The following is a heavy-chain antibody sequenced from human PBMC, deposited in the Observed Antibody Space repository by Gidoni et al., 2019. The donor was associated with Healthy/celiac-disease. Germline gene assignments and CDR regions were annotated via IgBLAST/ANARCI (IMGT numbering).Heavy chain of an antibody. CDR3: AREVGGWLRFYYYYGMDV. CDR2: IWYDGSNK. J-gene: IGHJ6*02. Sequence: QVQLVESGGGVVQPGRSLRLSCSAAGFTFSSYGRHWVRQAPGKGLEWVAVIWYDGSNKYYADSVKGRFTISRDNSKNTLYLQMNSLRAEDTAVYYCAREVGGWLRFYYYYGMDVWGQGTTVTVSS. D-gene: IGHD5-12*01. V-gene: IGHV3-33*01. CDR1: GFTFSSYG.